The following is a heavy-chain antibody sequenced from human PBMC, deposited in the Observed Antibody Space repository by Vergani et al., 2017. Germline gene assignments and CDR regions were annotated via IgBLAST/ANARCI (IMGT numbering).Heavy chain of an antibody. J-gene: IGHJ2*01. CDR3: ARGTTVSDYWYFDL. CDR1: GFTFSSYS. D-gene: IGHD4-17*01. V-gene: IGHV3-21*01. Sequence: EVQLVESGGGLVQPGGSLRLSCAASGFTFSSYSMNWVRQAPGKGLEWVSSISSSSSYIYYADSVKGRFTISRDNAKNSLYLQMNSLRAEDTAVYYCARGTTVSDYWYFDLWGRGTLVTVSS. CDR2: ISSSSSYI.